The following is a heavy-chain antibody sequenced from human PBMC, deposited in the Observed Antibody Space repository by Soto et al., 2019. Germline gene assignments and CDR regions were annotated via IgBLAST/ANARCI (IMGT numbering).Heavy chain of an antibody. D-gene: IGHD3-10*01. CDR2: ISYDGSNT. V-gene: IGHV3-30-3*01. CDR3: ARDYDSGGAIDV. J-gene: IGHJ6*02. CDR1: GFTFNNYA. Sequence: QVQLVESGGGVVQRGMSLRLSCAASGFTFNNYAMHWVRQAPCTGLEWVTIISYDGSNTYYADSVKGRFTLSRDNSKNKLYLQMNVLRAEDTALYYCARDYDSGGAIDVWGQGTTVTVSS.